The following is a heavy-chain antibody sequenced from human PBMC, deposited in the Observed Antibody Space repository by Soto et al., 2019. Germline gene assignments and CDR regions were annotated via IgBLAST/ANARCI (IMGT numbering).Heavy chain of an antibody. CDR1: GFTVSGSA. Sequence: EVQLVESGGGLVQPGGSLKLSCAASGFTVSGSAVHWVRQASGKGREWVGRIRSKTNSYATAYAASVKGRFTISRDDSKNTAYLQMISLKTEDTAVYYCTSHLWELSFPRAFDIWGQGTMVTVSS. D-gene: IGHD3-16*02. V-gene: IGHV3-73*01. CDR2: IRSKTNSYAT. CDR3: TSHLWELSFPRAFDI. J-gene: IGHJ3*02.